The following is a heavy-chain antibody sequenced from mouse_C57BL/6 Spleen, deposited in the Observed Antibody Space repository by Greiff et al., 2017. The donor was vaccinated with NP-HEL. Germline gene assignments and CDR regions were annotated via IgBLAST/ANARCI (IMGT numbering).Heavy chain of an antibody. Sequence: QVQLQQSGAELVKPGASVTLSCKASGYTFTEYTIHWVKQRSGQGLEWIGWFYPGSGSLKYNEKFKDKATLTADHSSSTVYMERSRVTSEDAAVYFCARHEVPEDDDGAWFAYWGQGTLVTVSA. CDR2: FYPGSGSL. J-gene: IGHJ3*01. V-gene: IGHV1-62-2*01. CDR1: GYTFTEYT. D-gene: IGHD2-4*01. CDR3: ARHEVPEDDDGAWFAY.